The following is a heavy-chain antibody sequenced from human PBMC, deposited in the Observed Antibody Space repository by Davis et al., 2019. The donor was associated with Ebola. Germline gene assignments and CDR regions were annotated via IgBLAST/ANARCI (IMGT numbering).Heavy chain of an antibody. Sequence: SETLSLTCTVSGDSISGSSYYWGWIRQPPGKGLEWIANIYYSGSTHYNPSFKSRVTISVDASKNQFSLKLSSVTAADTAVYYCAGIAAVGTLTGREMVTYYYGMDVWGQGTTVTVSS. J-gene: IGHJ6*02. CDR1: GDSISGSSYY. CDR3: AGIAAVGTLTGREMVTYYYGMDV. CDR2: IYYSGST. D-gene: IGHD6-13*01. V-gene: IGHV4-39*07.